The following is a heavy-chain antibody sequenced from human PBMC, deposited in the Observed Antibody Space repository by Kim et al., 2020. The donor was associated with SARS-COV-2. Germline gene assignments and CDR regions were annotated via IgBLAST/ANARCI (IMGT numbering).Heavy chain of an antibody. CDR1: GYTFYTYA. CDR2: INGGNGYT. D-gene: IGHD3-22*01. J-gene: IGHJ4*02. CDR3: ARDHSNNSGYYSFDY. Sequence: ASVKVSCKASGYTFYTYAMHWVRQAPGQRLEWMGWINGGNGYTEYSQKFQGRVTITRDTSAQTAYMELRSLRSEDTALYYCARDHSNNSGYYSFDYWGRG. V-gene: IGHV1-3*01.